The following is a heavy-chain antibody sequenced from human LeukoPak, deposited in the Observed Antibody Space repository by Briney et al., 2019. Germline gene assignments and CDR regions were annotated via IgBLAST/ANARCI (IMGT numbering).Heavy chain of an antibody. CDR1: GFTFTSSA. D-gene: IGHD6-6*01. Sequence: SVKVSCKASGFTFTSSAMQWVRQARGQRLEWIGWIVAGSGNTNYAQKFQERVTLTRDMSTSTAYMEMSSLRSEDTAVYYCAAGTVAAPPGYYYYYYGMDVWGQGTTVTVSS. CDR2: IVAGSGNT. J-gene: IGHJ6*02. CDR3: AAGTVAAPPGYYYYYYGMDV. V-gene: IGHV1-58*02.